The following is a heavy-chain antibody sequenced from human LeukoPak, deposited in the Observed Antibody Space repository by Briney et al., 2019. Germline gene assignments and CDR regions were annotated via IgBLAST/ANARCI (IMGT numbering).Heavy chain of an antibody. CDR2: ISGSGGST. Sequence: GGSLRLSCAASGFTFSSYAMSWVRQAPGKGLEWVSAISGSGGSTYYADSVKGRFTISRDNSKNTLYLQMNSLRAEDTAVYYCAKEWRIYYGSGGYFDYWGQGTLVTVSS. CDR3: AKEWRIYYGSGGYFDY. CDR1: GFTFSSYA. D-gene: IGHD3-10*01. J-gene: IGHJ4*02. V-gene: IGHV3-23*01.